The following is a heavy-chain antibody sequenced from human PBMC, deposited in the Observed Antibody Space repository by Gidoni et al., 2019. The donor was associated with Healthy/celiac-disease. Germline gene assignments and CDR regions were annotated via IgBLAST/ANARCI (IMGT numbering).Heavy chain of an antibody. CDR2: ISGSGGST. CDR1: GFTFSSYA. J-gene: IGHJ4*02. V-gene: IGHV3-23*01. Sequence: EVQLLESGGGLVQPGGSLSHSCAASGFTFSSYAMSWVRQAPGKGLEWVSAISGSGGSTYYADSVKGRFTISRDNSKNTLYLQMNSLRAEDTAVYYCAKASKQLEMYYLDYWGQGTLVTVSS. D-gene: IGHD6-13*01. CDR3: AKASKQLEMYYLDY.